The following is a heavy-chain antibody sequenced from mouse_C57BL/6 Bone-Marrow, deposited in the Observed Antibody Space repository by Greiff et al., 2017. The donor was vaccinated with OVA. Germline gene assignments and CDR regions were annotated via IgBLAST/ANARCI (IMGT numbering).Heavy chain of an antibody. Sequence: DVKLVESGGGLVKPGGSLKLSCAASGFTFSSYAMSWVRQTPEKRLEWVATISDGGSYTYYPDNVKGRFTISRDNAKNNLYLQMSHLKSEDTAMYYCARVELRYPYWGQGTLVTVSA. D-gene: IGHD1-1*01. J-gene: IGHJ3*01. CDR3: ARVELRYPY. V-gene: IGHV5-4*03. CDR2: ISDGGSYT. CDR1: GFTFSSYA.